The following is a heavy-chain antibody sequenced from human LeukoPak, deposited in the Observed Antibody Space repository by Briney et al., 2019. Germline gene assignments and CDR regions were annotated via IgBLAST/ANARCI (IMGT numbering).Heavy chain of an antibody. D-gene: IGHD6-19*01. CDR1: GFCFNAYD. Sequence: GGSLRLSCAAAGFCFNAYDMHWVRQATGRGLEWVSYIGRAGDTYYAGSVKGRFTISRDDAKNSLYLQLNSLGVGDTAVYYCARDSSGWGLAVWGQGTTVTVSS. CDR2: IGRAGDT. V-gene: IGHV3-13*04. CDR3: ARDSSGWGLAV. J-gene: IGHJ6*02.